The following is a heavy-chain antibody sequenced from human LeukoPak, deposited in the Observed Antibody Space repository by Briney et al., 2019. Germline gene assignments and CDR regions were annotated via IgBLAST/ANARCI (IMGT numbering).Heavy chain of an antibody. J-gene: IGHJ4*02. Sequence: ASVKVSCKASGYTFTSYYMHWVRQAPGQGLEWMGIINPSGGSTSYAQKFQGRVTMTRDTSTSTVYMELSSLRSEDTAVYYCARTLGGGYSSGWFDYWGREPWSPSPQ. CDR2: INPSGGST. CDR1: GYTFTSYY. CDR3: ARTLGGGYSSGWFDY. D-gene: IGHD6-19*01. V-gene: IGHV1-46*01.